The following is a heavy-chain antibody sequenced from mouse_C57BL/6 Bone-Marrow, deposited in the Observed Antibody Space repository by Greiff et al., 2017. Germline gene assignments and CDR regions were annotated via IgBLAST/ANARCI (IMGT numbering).Heavy chain of an antibody. J-gene: IGHJ2*01. D-gene: IGHD2-4*01. CDR1: GFTFSSYA. Sequence: EVNLVESGGGLVKPGGSLKLSCAASGFTFSSYAMSWVRQTPEKRLEWVATISDGGSYTYYPDNVKGRFTISRDNAKNNLYLQMSHLKSEDTAMYYCARGGSTMNDYWGQGTTLTVSS. V-gene: IGHV5-4*03. CDR3: ARGGSTMNDY. CDR2: ISDGGSYT.